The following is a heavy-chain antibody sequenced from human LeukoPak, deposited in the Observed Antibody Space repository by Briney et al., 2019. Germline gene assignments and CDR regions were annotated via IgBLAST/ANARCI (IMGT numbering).Heavy chain of an antibody. CDR1: GGSFSGYY. J-gene: IGHJ4*02. D-gene: IGHD1-14*01. V-gene: IGHV4-34*01. CDR2: INHSGST. Sequence: SETLSLTCAVYGGSFSGYYWSWIRQPPGKGLEWIGEINHSGSTNYNPSLKSRVTISVDTSKNQFSLKLSSVTAADTAVYYCARGGFPGAPNYYFDYWGQGTLVTVSS. CDR3: ARGGFPGAPNYYFDY.